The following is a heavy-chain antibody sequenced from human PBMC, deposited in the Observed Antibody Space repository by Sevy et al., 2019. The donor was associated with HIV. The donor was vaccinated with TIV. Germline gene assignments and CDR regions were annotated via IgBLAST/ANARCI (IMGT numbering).Heavy chain of an antibody. Sequence: GGSLRLSCPVSGLTVSAYYMAWLRQAPGKGLEWVADVYVAGDSYYADSVQGRFTLSRDNYLNKMYLQMKSLRVEDTAVYYWARGTRQTEGGWFYFDYWSQGTLVTVSS. J-gene: IGHJ4*02. V-gene: IGHV3-53*01. CDR1: GLTVSAYY. D-gene: IGHD2-15*01. CDR2: VYVAGDS. CDR3: ARGTRQTEGGWFYFDY.